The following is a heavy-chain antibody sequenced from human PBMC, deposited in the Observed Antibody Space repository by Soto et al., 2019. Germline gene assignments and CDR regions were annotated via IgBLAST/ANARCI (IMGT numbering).Heavy chain of an antibody. V-gene: IGHV3-11*06. D-gene: IGHD2-8*01. CDR3: ARDLRFSSTNYFDF. CDR1: GFLFTDYY. CDR2: IDGSSDYT. Sequence: GGSLRLSCTASGFLFTDYYMSWIRQPPGKGLEWLAYIDGSSDYTNSADSVKGRFTISRDNAKNSVFLQMNNLRADDTAVYYCARDLRFSSTNYFDFWGRGTLVTVS. J-gene: IGHJ4*02.